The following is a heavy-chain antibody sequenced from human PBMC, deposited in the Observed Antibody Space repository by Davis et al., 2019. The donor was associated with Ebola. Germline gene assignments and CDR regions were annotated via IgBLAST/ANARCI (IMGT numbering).Heavy chain of an antibody. J-gene: IGHJ4*02. V-gene: IGHV4-59*08. CDR3: ARVLEMSSFDY. Sequence: GSLRLSCTVSGGSVSNYYWSWIRQPPGKGLEWIGYIYYRGSTNYNPSLKSRVTISVDTSKNQFSLKLSSVTAADTAVYYCARVLEMSSFDYWGQGTLVTVSS. CDR2: IYYRGST. CDR1: GGSVSNYY.